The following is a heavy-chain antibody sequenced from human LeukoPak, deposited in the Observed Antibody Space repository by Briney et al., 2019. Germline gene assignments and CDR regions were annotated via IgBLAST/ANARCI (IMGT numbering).Heavy chain of an antibody. D-gene: IGHD3-10*01. CDR1: GFTFSSYW. V-gene: IGHV3-74*01. CDR2: INSDGSST. CDR3: ARGVYGSGTYQLFDY. J-gene: IGHJ4*02. Sequence: PGGSLRLSCAASGFTFSSYWMHWVRQAPGKGLVWVSRINSDGSSTSYADSVKGRFTISRDNAKNTLYLQMNSLRAEDTAVYYCARGVYGSGTYQLFDYWGQGTLVTVSS.